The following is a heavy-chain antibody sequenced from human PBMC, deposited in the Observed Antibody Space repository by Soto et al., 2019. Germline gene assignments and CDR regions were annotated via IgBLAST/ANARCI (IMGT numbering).Heavy chain of an antibody. CDR2: INHSGST. CDR1: GGSFSGYY. D-gene: IGHD3-16*02. V-gene: IGHV4-34*01. Sequence: SETLSLTWAVYGGSFSGYYWSWIRQPPEKKLEWIGEINHSGSTNYNPSLKSRVTISVDTSKNQFSLKLSSVTAADTAVYYCARTPMGLQWGELSSFVYWGQRTLVTGSS. CDR3: ARTPMGLQWGELSSFVY. J-gene: IGHJ4*02.